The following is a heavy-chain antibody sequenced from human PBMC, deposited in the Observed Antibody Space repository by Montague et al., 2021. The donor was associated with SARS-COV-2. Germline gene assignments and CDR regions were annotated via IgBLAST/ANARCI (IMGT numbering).Heavy chain of an antibody. V-gene: IGHV3-20*04. CDR1: GFAYDVYG. CDR2: ITWNGLTT. Sequence: SLRLSCAATGFAYDVYGMSWVRQGPGKGLEWVSGITWNGLTTGYADSVKGRFTISRDNAKNSLYLEVNSLRAEDTALYYCTRGFRGGPFDCWGQGTQVTVSS. D-gene: IGHD3-10*01. CDR3: TRGFRGGPFDC. J-gene: IGHJ4*02.